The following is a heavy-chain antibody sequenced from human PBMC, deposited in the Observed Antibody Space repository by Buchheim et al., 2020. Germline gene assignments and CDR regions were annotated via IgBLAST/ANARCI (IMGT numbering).Heavy chain of an antibody. CDR2: ISSSSSTI. D-gene: IGHD2-2*01. CDR3: ARDIYALFYYYYGMDV. Sequence: EVQLVESGGGLVQPGGSLRLSCAASGFTFSSYSMNWVRQAPGKGLEWVSYISSSSSTIYYADSVKGRLTISRDNAKNSLYLQMNSLRAEDTAVYYCARDIYALFYYYYGMDVWGQGTT. CDR1: GFTFSSYS. V-gene: IGHV3-48*01. J-gene: IGHJ6*02.